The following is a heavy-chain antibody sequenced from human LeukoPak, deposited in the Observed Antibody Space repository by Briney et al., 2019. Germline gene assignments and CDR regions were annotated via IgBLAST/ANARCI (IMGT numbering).Heavy chain of an antibody. CDR2: IDTAGGT. D-gene: IGHD3-10*01. CDR3: ARRRYGLGSYSDAFDI. Sequence: GGSLRLSCAASGFTVISDYMSWVRQAPGKGLEWVSGIDTAGGTYYAGSVKGRFTISRENAKNSLSLQMNSLRAGDTAVYYCARRRYGLGSYSDAFDIWGQGTMVTVSS. J-gene: IGHJ3*02. V-gene: IGHV3-13*01. CDR1: GFTVISDY.